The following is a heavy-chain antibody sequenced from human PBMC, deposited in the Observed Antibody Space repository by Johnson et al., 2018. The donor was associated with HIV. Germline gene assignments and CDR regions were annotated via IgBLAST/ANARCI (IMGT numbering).Heavy chain of an antibody. CDR3: ASTIFGVAWHAFDI. J-gene: IGHJ3*02. V-gene: IGHV3-66*01. CDR1: GFTVIGNY. Sequence: VQLVESGGGLVQPGGSLRLSCAASGFTVIGNYMSWVSQAPGKGLEWVSVIYSGGSTYSADSVKGRLTISRDNSKNTLYLQMNSLRAEDTAVYYCASTIFGVAWHAFDIWGQGTMVTVAS. CDR2: IYSGGST. D-gene: IGHD3-3*01.